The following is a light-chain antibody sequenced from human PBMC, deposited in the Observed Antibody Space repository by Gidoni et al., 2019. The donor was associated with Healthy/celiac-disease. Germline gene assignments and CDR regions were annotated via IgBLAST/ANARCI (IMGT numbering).Light chain of an antibody. CDR3: QQSYSTPQT. Sequence: IQMTPSPSSLSASVGDSVTITCRASQSISSYLNWYQQKPGKAPKLLIYAASSLQSGVPSRFSGSGSGTDFTLTISSLQPEDFATYYCQQSYSTPQTFXGXTKVEIK. J-gene: IGKJ4*01. CDR1: QSISSY. V-gene: IGKV1-39*01. CDR2: AAS.